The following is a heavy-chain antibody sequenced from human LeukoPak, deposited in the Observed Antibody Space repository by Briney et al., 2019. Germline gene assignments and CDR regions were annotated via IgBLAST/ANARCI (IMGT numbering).Heavy chain of an antibody. D-gene: IGHD1-7*01. CDR2: ISSIGSTI. CDR3: ARVRYNWNYGDY. J-gene: IGHJ4*02. Sequence: GGSLRLSCAASGFTFSDYYMSWIRQAPGKGLGWVSYISSIGSTIYYADSVKCRFTISRDNAKNSLYLQMNSLRAEDTAVYYCARVRYNWNYGDYWGQGTLVTVSS. CDR1: GFTFSDYY. V-gene: IGHV3-11*01.